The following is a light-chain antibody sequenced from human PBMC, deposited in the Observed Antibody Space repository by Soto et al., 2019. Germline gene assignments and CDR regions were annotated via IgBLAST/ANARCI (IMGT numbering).Light chain of an antibody. V-gene: IGKV3-15*01. CDR1: QSVSSSY. J-gene: IGKJ1*01. CDR2: GAS. Sequence: SLDPGESGTISCRASQSVSSSYLAWYQQKPGQAPRLLIYGASTRATGVPARFSGSGSGTEFTLTISCLQSEDFAVYYCPPYNNWPSWRFAEGTKVDIK. CDR3: PPYNNWPSWR.